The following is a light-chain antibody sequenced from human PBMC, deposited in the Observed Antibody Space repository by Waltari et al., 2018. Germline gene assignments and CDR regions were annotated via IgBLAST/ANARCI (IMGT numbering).Light chain of an antibody. V-gene: IGKV3-20*01. Sequence: EIVLTQSPGSLSLSPGDGVTLSCRASRTLNGNYLAWYKQRTVQAPSLLIYDTVNRATGVPDRFSGSGSGTDFTLTISRLEPEDFAVYYCHQYGVSPQTFGQGTHLEIK. J-gene: IGKJ2*01. CDR3: HQYGVSPQT. CDR1: RTLNGNY. CDR2: DTV.